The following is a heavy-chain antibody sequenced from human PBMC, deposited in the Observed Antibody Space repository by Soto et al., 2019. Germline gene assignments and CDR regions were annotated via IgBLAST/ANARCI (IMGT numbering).Heavy chain of an antibody. Sequence: KTSETLSLTRTVSGGSISSYYWSWIRQPPGKGLEWIGYIYYSGSTNYNPSLKSRVTISVDTSKNQFSLKLSSVTAADTAVYYCARARITMVRGAYRSYYMDVWGKGTTVTVSS. J-gene: IGHJ6*03. CDR3: ARARITMVRGAYRSYYMDV. CDR2: IYYSGST. D-gene: IGHD3-10*01. CDR1: GGSISSYY. V-gene: IGHV4-59*01.